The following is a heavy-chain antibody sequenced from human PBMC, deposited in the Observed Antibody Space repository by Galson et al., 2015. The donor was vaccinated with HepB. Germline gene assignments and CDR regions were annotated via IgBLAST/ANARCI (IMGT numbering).Heavy chain of an antibody. CDR2: INPNSGGT. D-gene: IGHD4-11*01. CDR3: ARTVRGSSGAGY. V-gene: IGHV1-2*02. J-gene: IGHJ4*02. Sequence: SVKVSCKASGYTFTGYYMHWVRQAPGQGLEWMGWINPNSGGTNYAQKFQGRVTMTRDTPISTAYMELSRLRSDDTAVYYCARTVRGSSGAGYWGQGTLVTVSS. CDR1: GYTFTGYY.